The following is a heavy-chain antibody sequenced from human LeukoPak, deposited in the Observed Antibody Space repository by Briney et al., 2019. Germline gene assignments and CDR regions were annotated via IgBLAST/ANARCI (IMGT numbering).Heavy chain of an antibody. CDR3: ARDKESGDSYFDS. CDR1: GFTFTSDA. J-gene: IGHJ4*02. D-gene: IGHD7-27*01. Sequence: GGSLRLSCVASGFTFTSDAMNWVRQAPGKGLEWVANINQDGGEKYYVDSVKGRFTISRDNAKNSLFLQMNSLRAEDTAVYYCARDKESGDSYFDSWGQGTLVTVSP. V-gene: IGHV3-7*03. CDR2: INQDGGEK.